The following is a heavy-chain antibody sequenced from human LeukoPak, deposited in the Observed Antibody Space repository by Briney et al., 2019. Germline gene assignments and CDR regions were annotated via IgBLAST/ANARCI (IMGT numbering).Heavy chain of an antibody. Sequence: GGSLRLSCAASGFTFSSYWMHWVRHAPGKGLVWVSRINSDGSSTSYADSVKGRFTISRDNAKNTLYLQMNSLRAEDTAVYYFASDPDVYYYDSSGSNTWGQGTLVTVSS. CDR2: INSDGSST. D-gene: IGHD3-22*01. V-gene: IGHV3-74*01. CDR1: GFTFSSYW. CDR3: ASDPDVYYYDSSGSNT. J-gene: IGHJ4*02.